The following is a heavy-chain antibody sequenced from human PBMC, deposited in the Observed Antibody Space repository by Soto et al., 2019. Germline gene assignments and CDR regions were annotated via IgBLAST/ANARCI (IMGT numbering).Heavy chain of an antibody. Sequence: ASVKVSCKASGGTFRSYAISWVRQAPGQGLEWMGGIIPIFGTANYAQKFQGRVTITADESTSTAYMELSSLRSEDTAVYYCARDIGPYSSGWYTWFDPWAQGTLVTVSS. V-gene: IGHV1-69*13. J-gene: IGHJ5*02. CDR2: IIPIFGTA. CDR3: ARDIGPYSSGWYTWFDP. D-gene: IGHD6-19*01. CDR1: GGTFRSYA.